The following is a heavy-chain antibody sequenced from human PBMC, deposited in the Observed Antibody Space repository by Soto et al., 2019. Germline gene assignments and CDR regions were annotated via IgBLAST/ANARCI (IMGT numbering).Heavy chain of an antibody. V-gene: IGHV3-21*01. CDR2: ISGGGTYI. Sequence: EVQLVESGGGLVKPGGSLRLSCAASGFTFSSFSMSWVRQAPGKGLEWVSAISGGGTYIYYADSVKGRFTISRDNAKNSLNLQMNSLRAGDTAVYYCVRDPSELLEAEQYFQPGGQGPWVTVS. CDR3: VRDPSELLEAEQYFQP. J-gene: IGHJ1*01. D-gene: IGHD1-26*01. CDR1: GFTFSSFS.